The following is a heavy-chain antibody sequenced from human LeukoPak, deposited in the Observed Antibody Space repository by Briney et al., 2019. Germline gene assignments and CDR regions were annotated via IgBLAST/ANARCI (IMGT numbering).Heavy chain of an antibody. D-gene: IGHD3-10*01. CDR2: INHSGST. Sequence: DPSETLSLTCAVYGGSLSGYYWSWIRQPPGRGLEWIGEINHSGSTNYNPSLKSRVTISPDTSKNQFSLKLSSVSATDTAVYFCARVPIIRGVLDYWGQGTLVTVSS. J-gene: IGHJ4*02. CDR1: GGSLSGYY. V-gene: IGHV4-34*01. CDR3: ARVPIIRGVLDY.